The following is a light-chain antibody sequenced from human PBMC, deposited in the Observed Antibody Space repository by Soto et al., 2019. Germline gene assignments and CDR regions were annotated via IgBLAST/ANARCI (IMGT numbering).Light chain of an antibody. J-gene: IGKJ1*01. CDR3: QHYNDWPPTWT. CDR2: GAS. Sequence: EIVMTQSPATLSVSPVERATLSCRASQSVSSKLAWYQQKPGQAPRVLIYGASTRATGIPARFSGSGSGTEFTLTISRLQSEDFAVYYCQHYNDWPPTWTFGQGTRVEIK. CDR1: QSVSSK. V-gene: IGKV3-15*01.